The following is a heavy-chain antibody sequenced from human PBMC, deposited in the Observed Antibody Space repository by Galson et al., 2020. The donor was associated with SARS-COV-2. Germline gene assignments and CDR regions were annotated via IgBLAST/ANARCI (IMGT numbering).Heavy chain of an antibody. D-gene: IGHD2-8*01. CDR2: IDYSGST. CDR3: ARREQKNNNNVKENWFDP. CDR1: GCSISSGRLY. J-gene: IGHJ5*02. V-gene: IGHV4-39*01. Sequence: SETLSLTCTVSGCSISSGRLYWGWIRQPPGKGLEWITSIDYSGSTYYNPSLKSRITTSVDTSKNQFSLNLISVTAVDTAVYYWARREQKNNNNVKENWFDPWGQGTLVTVSS.